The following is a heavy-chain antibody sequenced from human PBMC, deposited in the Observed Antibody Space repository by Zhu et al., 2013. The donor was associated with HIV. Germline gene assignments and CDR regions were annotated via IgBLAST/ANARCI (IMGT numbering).Heavy chain of an antibody. CDR2: INPNSGGT. J-gene: IGHJ6*03. V-gene: IGHV1-2*02. Sequence: QVHLVQSGAEVKKPGASVKVSCKASGYTFTGYYIHWVRQAPGQGLEWMGWINPNSGGTNHAQKFQGRVTMTRDTSTSTVYMELSSLRSEDTAVYYCAKTSGSYYYYYYMDVWGKGTTVTVSS. CDR3: AKTSGSYYYYYYMDV. D-gene: IGHD1-26*01. CDR1: GYTFTGYY.